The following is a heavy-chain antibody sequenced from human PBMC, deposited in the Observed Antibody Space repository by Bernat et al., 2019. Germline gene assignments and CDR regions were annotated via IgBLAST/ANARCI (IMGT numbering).Heavy chain of an antibody. CDR3: VKEIAVAGVDY. J-gene: IGHJ4*02. CDR2: IYYSGST. Sequence: QLQLQESGPGLVKPSETLSLTCTVSGGSISSSSYYWGWIRQPPGKGLEWIGSIYYSGSTYYNPSLKSRVTISVDTSKNQFSLKLSSVTAADAAVYYCVKEIAVAGVDYRGQGTMVTVSS. CDR1: GGSISSSSYY. D-gene: IGHD6-19*01. V-gene: IGHV4-39*01.